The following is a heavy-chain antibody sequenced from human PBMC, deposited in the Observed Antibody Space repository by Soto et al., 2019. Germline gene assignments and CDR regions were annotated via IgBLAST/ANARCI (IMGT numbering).Heavy chain of an antibody. CDR2: MSPNSGNT. J-gene: IGHJ5*02. CDR3: ARNTGATINWFDP. Sequence: ASVKVSCKASGYTFTSYDINWVRQATGQGLEWMGWMSPNSGNTGYAQKFQGRVNMTRNTSISTAYMELSSLRSEDTAVYYCARNTGATINWFDPWGQGTQVTVSS. V-gene: IGHV1-8*01. D-gene: IGHD1-26*01. CDR1: GYTFTSYD.